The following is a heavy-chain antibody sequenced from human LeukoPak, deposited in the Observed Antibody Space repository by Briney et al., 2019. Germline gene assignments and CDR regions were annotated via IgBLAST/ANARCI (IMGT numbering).Heavy chain of an antibody. D-gene: IGHD2-15*01. J-gene: IGHJ6*02. CDR1: GFTFDDYA. Sequence: GGSLRLSCAASGFTFDDYAMHWVRQAPGKGLEWVSGISWNSGSIGYADSVKGRFTISRDNAKNSLYLQMNSLRAEDTALYYCAKATPPCSGGSCQTAYYYYYGMDVWGQGTTVTVSS. CDR2: ISWNSGSI. CDR3: AKATPPCSGGSCQTAYYYYYGMDV. V-gene: IGHV3-9*01.